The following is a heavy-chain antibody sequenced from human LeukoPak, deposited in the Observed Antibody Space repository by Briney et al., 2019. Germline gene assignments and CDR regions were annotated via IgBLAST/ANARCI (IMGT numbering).Heavy chain of an antibody. CDR2: INTNTGNP. Sequence: ASVKVSCKASGYTFTSYAMNWVRQAPGQGLEWMGWINTNTGNPMYAQGFTGRFVFSLDTSVSTAYLQISSLKAEDTAVYYCARDRWGNVGDAFDIWGQGTMVTVSS. CDR3: ARDRWGNVGDAFDI. D-gene: IGHD3-16*01. V-gene: IGHV7-4-1*02. J-gene: IGHJ3*02. CDR1: GYTFTSYA.